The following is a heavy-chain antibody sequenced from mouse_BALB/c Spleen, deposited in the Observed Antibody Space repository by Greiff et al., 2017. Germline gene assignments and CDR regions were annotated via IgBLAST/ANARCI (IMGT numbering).Heavy chain of an antibody. CDR3: TRYGYYDAMDY. CDR2: IRLKSNNYAT. D-gene: IGHD2-2*01. V-gene: IGHV6-6*02. CDR1: GFTFSNYW. J-gene: IGHJ4*01. Sequence: DVQLVESGGGLVQPGGSMKLSCVASGFTFSNYWMNWVRQSPEKGLEWVAEIRLKSNNYATHYAESVKGRFTISRDDSKSSVYLQMNNLRAEDTGIYYCTRYGYYDAMDYWGQGTSVTVSS.